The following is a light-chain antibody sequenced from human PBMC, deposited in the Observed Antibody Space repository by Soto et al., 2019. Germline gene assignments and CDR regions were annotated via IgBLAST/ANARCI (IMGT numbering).Light chain of an antibody. CDR2: DVS. J-gene: IGLJ2*01. CDR1: SSDVGGYNY. CDR3: SSYTSSVVV. Sequence: QSALTQPASVSGSPGQSITISCTGTSSDVGGYNYVSWYQQHPGKAPKLMIYDVSNRPSGVSNRFSGSKSGNTASLTISGVQAEYEADYYCSSYTSSVVVFGRGTKLTVL. V-gene: IGLV2-14*01.